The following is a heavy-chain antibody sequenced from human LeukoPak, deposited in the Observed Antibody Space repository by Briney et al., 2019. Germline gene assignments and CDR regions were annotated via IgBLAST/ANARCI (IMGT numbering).Heavy chain of an antibody. J-gene: IGHJ4*02. D-gene: IGHD3-22*01. Sequence: AAVKVSCKASGYTFTSYYINWVRQATGQGLEWMGWMNPNSGNTGYAPKFQGRVTITRHTSISTAYMELSSLRSEDTAAYYCARGDSSGYYYVFDYWGQGTLVTVSS. CDR1: GYTFTSYY. CDR3: ARGDSSGYYYVFDY. CDR2: MNPNSGNT. V-gene: IGHV1-8*03.